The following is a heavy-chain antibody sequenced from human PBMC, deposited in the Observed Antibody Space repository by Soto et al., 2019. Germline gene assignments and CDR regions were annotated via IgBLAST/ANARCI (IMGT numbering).Heavy chain of an antibody. J-gene: IGHJ5*02. D-gene: IGHD6-6*01. CDR2: IYSGGGI. CDR1: GFIVSANY. V-gene: IGHV3-66*01. Sequence: DEQLVESGGALVQPGGSLRLSCAASGFIVSANYMSWVRQAPGQGLEWVAVIYSGGGIYYRDSVKSRLTISRDHSKNTVYLQMNRLTAEALGVYYFMSRPRACGQATLVTISS. CDR3: MSRPRA.